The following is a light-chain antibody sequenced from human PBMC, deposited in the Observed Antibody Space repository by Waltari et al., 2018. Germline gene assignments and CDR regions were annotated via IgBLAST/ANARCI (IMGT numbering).Light chain of an antibody. J-gene: IGLJ2*01. Sequence: QSALTQPASVSGSPGQSITISCTGTSSDVGGYNYVSWYQQHPGKAPKLMIYDVSNRPSGFSNRFSSSKSGNTASLTISGLQAEDEADYYCSSYTSSSTPVVFGGGTKLTVL. V-gene: IGLV2-14*03. CDR2: DVS. CDR3: SSYTSSSTPVV. CDR1: SSDVGGYNY.